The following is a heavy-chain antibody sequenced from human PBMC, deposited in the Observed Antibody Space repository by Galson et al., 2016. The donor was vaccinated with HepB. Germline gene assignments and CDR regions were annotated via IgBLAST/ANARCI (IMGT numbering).Heavy chain of an antibody. V-gene: IGHV3-9*01. CDR1: GFYFDDYA. J-gene: IGHJ4*01. D-gene: IGHD2/OR15-2a*01. Sequence: SLRLSCAASGFYFDDYAMHWVRQPPGKGLEWVSGINWNRGKTDYAGSVKGRFTISRDNAKKSLSLEMNNLSPDDTALYYCVKDKMLEYEYGSPAFWGHGTPVTVSS. CDR2: INWNRGKT. CDR3: VKDKMLEYEYGSPAF.